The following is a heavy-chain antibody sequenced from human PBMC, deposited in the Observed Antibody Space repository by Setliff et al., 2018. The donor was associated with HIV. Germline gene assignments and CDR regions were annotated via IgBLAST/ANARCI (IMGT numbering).Heavy chain of an antibody. Sequence: LRLSCAASGFTFSGYAIHWIRQPPGKGLEWIGYIYYTGTTNYNPSLKSRVTISVDTSKNQLSLKLSSVTAADTAVYYCARDRPPSTVDMLGAFDRWGQGTMVTVSS. D-gene: IGHD4-17*01. CDR3: ARDRPPSTVDMLGAFDR. V-gene: IGHV4-59*12. J-gene: IGHJ3*02. CDR2: IYYTGTT. CDR1: GFTFSGYA.